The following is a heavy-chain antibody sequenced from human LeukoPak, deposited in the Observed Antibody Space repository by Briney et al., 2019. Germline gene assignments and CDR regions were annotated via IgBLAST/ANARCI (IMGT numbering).Heavy chain of an antibody. J-gene: IGHJ6*03. D-gene: IGHD2-15*01. V-gene: IGHV3-21*04. CDR3: ARDRLDIVVFPPSKQRRYMDV. Sequence: GGSLRLSCAASGFTLSSYSMNWVRQAPGKGLEWVSSISSSSYIYYADSVKGRFTISRDNARNSLYLQMNSLRAEDTAVYYCARDRLDIVVFPPSKQRRYMDVWGKGTTVTVSS. CDR1: GFTLSSYS. CDR2: ISSSSYI.